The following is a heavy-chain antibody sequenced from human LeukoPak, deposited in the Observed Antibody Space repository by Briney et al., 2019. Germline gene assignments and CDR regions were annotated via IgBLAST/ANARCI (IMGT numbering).Heavy chain of an antibody. CDR2: INHSGST. CDR1: GGSISSGGYY. J-gene: IGHJ4*02. V-gene: IGHV4-34*01. Sequence: PSETLSLTCAVSGGSISSGGYYWSWIRQPPGKGPEWIGEINHSGSTNYNPSLKGRVTISVDTSKNQFSLKLSSVTAADTAVYYCARVETVVGATNDYWGQGTLVTVSS. CDR3: ARVETVVGATNDY. D-gene: IGHD1-26*01.